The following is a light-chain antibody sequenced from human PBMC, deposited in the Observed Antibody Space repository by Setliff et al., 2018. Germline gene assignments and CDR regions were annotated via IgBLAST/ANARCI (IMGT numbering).Light chain of an antibody. J-gene: IGLJ1*01. CDR3: SSYTSSSTL. CDR2: DVL. Sequence: QSGLTQPASVSGSPGQSITISCTGTSSDVGGYDFVSWYQQHPGKAPKLMIFDVLNRPSGVSDRFSGSKSGNTASLTITGLQAEDEADYYCSSYTSSSTLFGTGTKVTVL. CDR1: SSDVGGYDF. V-gene: IGLV2-14*03.